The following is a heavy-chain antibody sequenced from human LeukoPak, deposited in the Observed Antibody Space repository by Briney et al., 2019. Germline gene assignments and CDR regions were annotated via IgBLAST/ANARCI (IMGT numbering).Heavy chain of an antibody. CDR3: ARATIADSSTYYIDY. D-gene: IGHD3-22*01. CDR2: INPNSGGT. CDR1: GYTFSDYY. Sequence: ASVKVSYKAPGYTFSDYYMHWVRQAPGQGLEWMGWINPNSGGTNYARKFQGRVTMTRDMSISTAYMELSRLTSDDTAVYYCARATIADSSTYYIDYWGLGTLVTVSS. J-gene: IGHJ4*02. V-gene: IGHV1-2*02.